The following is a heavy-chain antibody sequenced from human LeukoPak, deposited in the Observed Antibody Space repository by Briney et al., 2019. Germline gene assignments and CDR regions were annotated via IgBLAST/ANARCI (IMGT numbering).Heavy chain of an antibody. D-gene: IGHD4-11*01. J-gene: IGHJ3*02. Sequence: PSETLSLTCTVSGGSISSGGNSWSWIRQPPGKGLEWIGYIYHRGGTYYNPSLKSRVTISGDKSKNQFSLKLSSVTAADTAVYYCARGTYDYSDALDIWGQGTMVTVSS. CDR3: ARGTYDYSDALDI. CDR1: GGSISSGGNS. CDR2: IYHRGGT. V-gene: IGHV4-30-2*01.